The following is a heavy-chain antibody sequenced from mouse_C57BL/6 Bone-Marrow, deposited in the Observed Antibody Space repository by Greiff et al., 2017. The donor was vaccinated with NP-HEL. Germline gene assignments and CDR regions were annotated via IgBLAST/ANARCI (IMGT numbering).Heavy chain of an antibody. D-gene: IGHD3-3*01. Sequence: EVMLVESGGDLVKPGGSLKLSCAASGSTFSSYGMSWVRQTPHKRREWAATISSGGSYTYYPDSVKGGFTISRDNANNTLYLQMSSLKSEDTAMYYCARKGGRGPEYFDYWGQGTTLTVSS. V-gene: IGHV5-6*01. J-gene: IGHJ2*01. CDR1: GSTFSSYG. CDR2: ISSGGSYT. CDR3: ARKGGRGPEYFDY.